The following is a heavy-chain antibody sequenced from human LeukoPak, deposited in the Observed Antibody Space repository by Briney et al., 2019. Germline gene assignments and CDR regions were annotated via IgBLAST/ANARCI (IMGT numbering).Heavy chain of an antibody. CDR3: AKRLDYGDYG. Sequence: GGSLRLSCGASGFTFSSYAMTWVRQAPGKGLEWVAVISYDGSNKYYADSVKGRFTISRDNSKNTLYLQMNSLRAEDTAVYYCAKRLDYGDYGWGQGTLVTVSS. V-gene: IGHV3-30*18. CDR2: ISYDGSNK. J-gene: IGHJ4*02. D-gene: IGHD4-17*01. CDR1: GFTFSSYA.